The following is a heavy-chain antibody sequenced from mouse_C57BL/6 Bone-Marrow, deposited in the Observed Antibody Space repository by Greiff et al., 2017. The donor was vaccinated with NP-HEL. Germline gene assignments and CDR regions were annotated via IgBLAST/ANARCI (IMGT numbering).Heavy chain of an antibody. J-gene: IGHJ2*02. CDR1: GFTFSSYG. CDR3: ARLYYSNYFDY. Sequence: EVMLVESGGDLVKPGGSLKLSCAASGFTFSSYGMSWVRQTPDKRLEWVATISSGGSYTYYPDSVKGRFTISRDNATSTLYLQLSSVESEDTARYNCARLYYSNYFDYWGQGTSPTVSS. D-gene: IGHD2-5*01. V-gene: IGHV5-6*01. CDR2: ISSGGSYT.